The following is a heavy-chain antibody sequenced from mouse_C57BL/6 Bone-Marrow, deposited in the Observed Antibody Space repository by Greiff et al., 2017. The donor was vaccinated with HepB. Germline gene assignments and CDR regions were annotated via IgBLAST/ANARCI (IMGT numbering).Heavy chain of an antibody. CDR3: TRGPPDYTVYYFDY. Sequence: QVQLQQSGAELVRPGASVTLSCKASGYTFTDYDMHWVKQTPVHGLEWIGAIDPETGGTAYNQKFKGKAILTSDKSSSTAYMELRSLTSEDSAVYYCTRGPPDYTVYYFDYWGQGTTLTVSS. D-gene: IGHD2-4*01. CDR1: GYTFTDYD. V-gene: IGHV1-15*01. CDR2: IDPETGGT. J-gene: IGHJ2*01.